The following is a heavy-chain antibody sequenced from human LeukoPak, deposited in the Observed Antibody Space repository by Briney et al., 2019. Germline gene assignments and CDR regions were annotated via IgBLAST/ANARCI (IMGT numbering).Heavy chain of an antibody. Sequence: SETLSLTCTVSGASINTYYWGWIRQPPGKGLEWIGSINYSGRTSYNPSLRSRVTISVDTSKNQFSLRLSSVTAADTAVFYCASVNSGYDYAVDYWGRGTLVTVSS. CDR1: GASINTYY. CDR3: ASVNSGYDYAVDY. J-gene: IGHJ4*02. CDR2: INYSGRT. V-gene: IGHV4-39*01. D-gene: IGHD5-12*01.